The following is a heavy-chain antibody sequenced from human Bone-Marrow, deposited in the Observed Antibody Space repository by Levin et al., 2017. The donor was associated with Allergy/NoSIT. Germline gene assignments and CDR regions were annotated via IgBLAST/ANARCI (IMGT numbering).Heavy chain of an antibody. Sequence: GESLKISCKASGYTFTGYYMHWVRQAPGQGLEWMGRINPNSGGTNYAQKFQGRVTMTRDTSISTAYMELSRLRSDDTAVYYCATGITIFGVVIAPGYWGQGTLVTVSS. CDR2: INPNSGGT. CDR1: GYTFTGYY. J-gene: IGHJ4*02. D-gene: IGHD3-3*01. CDR3: ATGITIFGVVIAPGY. V-gene: IGHV1-2*06.